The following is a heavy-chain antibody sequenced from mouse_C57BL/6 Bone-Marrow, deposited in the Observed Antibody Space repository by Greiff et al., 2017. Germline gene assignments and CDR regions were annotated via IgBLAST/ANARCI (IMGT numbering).Heavy chain of an antibody. CDR2: IDPETGGT. J-gene: IGHJ2*01. CDR1: GYTFTDYE. V-gene: IGHV1-15*01. CDR3: ARMFDY. Sequence: VQLQQSGAELVRPGASVTLSCKASGYTFTDYEMHWVKQTPVHGLEWIGAIDPETGGTAYNQKFKGKATITADTSSNTAYLQLSSLTSEDTAVYYCARMFDYWGQGTTLTVSS.